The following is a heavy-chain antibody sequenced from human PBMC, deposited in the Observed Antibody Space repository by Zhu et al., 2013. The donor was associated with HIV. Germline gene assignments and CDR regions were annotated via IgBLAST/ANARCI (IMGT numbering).Heavy chain of an antibody. CDR2: IYSGGST. CDR1: GFTVSSNY. V-gene: IGHV3-53*01. J-gene: IGHJ2*01. D-gene: IGHD6-13*01. CDR3: ARDSSSWGDYWYFDL. Sequence: EVQLVESGGGLIQPGGSLRLSYAASGFTVSSNYMSWVRQAPGKGLEWVSVIYSGGSTYYADSVKGRFTISRDNSKNTLYLQMNSLRAEDTAVYYCARDSSSWGDYWYFDLWGRGTLVTVSS.